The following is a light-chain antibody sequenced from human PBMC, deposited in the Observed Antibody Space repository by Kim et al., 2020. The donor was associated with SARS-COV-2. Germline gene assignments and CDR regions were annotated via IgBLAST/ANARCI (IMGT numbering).Light chain of an antibody. CDR1: SLRSYY. Sequence: LGQTVSITCQGDSLRSYYASWYQQKPGQAPVLVIYGKNYRPSGIPDRFSGSNTGNTASLTITGAQAEDEADYYCNSRDSSGNHYVFGTGTKVTVL. J-gene: IGLJ1*01. CDR2: GKN. CDR3: NSRDSSGNHYV. V-gene: IGLV3-19*01.